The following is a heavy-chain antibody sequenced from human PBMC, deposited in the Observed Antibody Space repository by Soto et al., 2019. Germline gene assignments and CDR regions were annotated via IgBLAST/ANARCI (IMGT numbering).Heavy chain of an antibody. CDR1: GGSISSSSYY. D-gene: IGHD3-22*01. V-gene: IGHV4-39*01. CDR2: IYYSGST. Sequence: QLQLQESGPGLVKPSETLSLTCTVSGGSISSSSYYWGWIRQPPGKGLEWIGSIYYSGSTYYNPSLKSRVTISVGTSKNQFSLKLSSVTAADTAVYYCARQPRPYDSSGQSSRGWFDPWGQGTLVTVSS. J-gene: IGHJ5*02. CDR3: ARQPRPYDSSGQSSRGWFDP.